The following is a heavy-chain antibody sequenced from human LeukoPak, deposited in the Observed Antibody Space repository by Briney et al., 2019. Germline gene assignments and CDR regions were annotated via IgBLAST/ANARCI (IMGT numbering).Heavy chain of an antibody. J-gene: IGHJ4*02. CDR1: GGSFSGYY. CDR2: INHSGGT. CDR3: ARGRYSSGWYLNY. Sequence: PSETLSLTCAVYGGSFSGYYWSWIRQPPGKGLEWIGEINHSGGTNYNPSLKSRVTISVDTSKNQFSLKLSSVTAADAAVYYCARGRYSSGWYLNYWGQGTLVTVSS. D-gene: IGHD6-19*01. V-gene: IGHV4-34*01.